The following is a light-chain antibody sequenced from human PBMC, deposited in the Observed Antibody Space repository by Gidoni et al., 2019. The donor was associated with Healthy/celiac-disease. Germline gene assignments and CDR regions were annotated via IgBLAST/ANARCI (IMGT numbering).Light chain of an antibody. J-gene: IGKJ1*01. V-gene: IGKV2-28*01. CDR2: LGS. Sequence: IVLPQSPLSLPVTPGEPASISCRSSQSLLHSNGYNSLDWYLQKPGQSPQLLIYLGSNRAAGVPDRFSGSGSGTDFTLKIRRVEAEDGGVYYCRQALQTPRTFGQXTKVESK. CDR3: RQALQTPRT. CDR1: QSLLHSNGYNS.